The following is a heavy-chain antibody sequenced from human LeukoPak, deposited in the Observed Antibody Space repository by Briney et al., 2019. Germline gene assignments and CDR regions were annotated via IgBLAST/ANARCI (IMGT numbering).Heavy chain of an antibody. CDR2: ISGSGGST. CDR1: GFTFSSYA. V-gene: IGHV3-23*01. CDR3: AKSASYYDILTGYQNLPSY. D-gene: IGHD3-9*01. J-gene: IGHJ4*02. Sequence: GGSLRLSCAASGFTFSSYAMSWVRQAPGKGLEWVSAISGSGGSTYYADSVKGRFTISRDNSKNTLYLQMNSLRAEDTAVYYCAKSASYYDILTGYQNLPSYWGQGTLVTVFS.